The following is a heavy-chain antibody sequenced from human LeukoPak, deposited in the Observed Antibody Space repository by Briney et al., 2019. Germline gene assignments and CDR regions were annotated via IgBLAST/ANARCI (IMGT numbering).Heavy chain of an antibody. D-gene: IGHD1-1*01. J-gene: IGHJ4*02. V-gene: IGHV3-23*01. CDR2: IDISGGST. CDR3: ANEVRPNDY. Sequence: QSGGSLRLSCVASGFTFSSHAMCWVRQAPGKGLEWVASIDISGGSTYYEDSVQGRFTISRDNSKNTLYLEMNSLRVKDTALYYCANEVRPNDYWGQGTLVTVSS. CDR1: GFTFSSHA.